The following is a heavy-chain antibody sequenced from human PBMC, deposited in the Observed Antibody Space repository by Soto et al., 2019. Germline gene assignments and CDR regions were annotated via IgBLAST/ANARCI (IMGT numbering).Heavy chain of an antibody. CDR3: ASWSIAARNFDY. J-gene: IGHJ4*02. Sequence: SETLSLTXTVSGGSISSSSYYWGWIRQPPGKGLEWIGSIYYSGSTYYNPSLKSRVTISVDTSKNQFSLKLSSVTAADTAVYYCASWSIAARNFDYWGQGTLVTVSS. D-gene: IGHD6-6*01. CDR1: GGSISSSSYY. V-gene: IGHV4-39*01. CDR2: IYYSGST.